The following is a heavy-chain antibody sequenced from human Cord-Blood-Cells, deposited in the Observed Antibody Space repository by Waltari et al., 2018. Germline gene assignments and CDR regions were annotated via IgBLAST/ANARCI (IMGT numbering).Heavy chain of an antibody. D-gene: IGHD1-26*01. Sequence: QVQLVESGGGVVQPGRSLRLSCAASGFTFSSYAMHWVRQAPGKGLEWVAFISYDGSNKYYADSVKGRFTISRDNSKNTLYLQMNSLRAEDTAVYYWAGGSYYFYYWGQGTLVTVSS. J-gene: IGHJ4*02. V-gene: IGHV3-30-3*01. CDR1: GFTFSSYA. CDR3: AGGSYYFYY. CDR2: ISYDGSNK.